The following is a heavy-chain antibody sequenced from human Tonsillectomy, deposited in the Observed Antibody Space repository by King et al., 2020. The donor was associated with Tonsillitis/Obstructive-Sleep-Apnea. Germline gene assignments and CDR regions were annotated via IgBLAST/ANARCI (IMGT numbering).Heavy chain of an antibody. CDR3: GTNAGDYYYYMDV. Sequence: VQLRQWGAGLLKPSETLSLTCGVYGGSFSGYYWSWIRQPPGKGLEWIGEINHSGSTDYNSSLKSRVTISRDTSKNQFSLRLTSVTAADTAVYYCGTNAGDYYYYMDVWGKGTTVTVSS. CDR2: INHSGST. V-gene: IGHV4-34*01. D-gene: IGHD2-2*01. CDR1: GGSFSGYY. J-gene: IGHJ6*03.